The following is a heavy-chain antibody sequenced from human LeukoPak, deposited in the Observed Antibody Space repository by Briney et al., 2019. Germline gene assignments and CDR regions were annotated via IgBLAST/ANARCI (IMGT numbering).Heavy chain of an antibody. CDR3: ARHGVYSGYDYGFDY. CDR2: IYYSGST. V-gene: IGHV4-59*08. CDR1: GGSISSYY. D-gene: IGHD5-12*01. J-gene: IGHJ4*02. Sequence: SETLSLTCTVSGGSISSYYWSWIRQPPGKGLEWIGYIYYSGSTNYNPSLKSRVTISVDTSKNQFSLKLSSVTAADAAVYYCARHGVYSGYDYGFDYWGQGTLVTVSS.